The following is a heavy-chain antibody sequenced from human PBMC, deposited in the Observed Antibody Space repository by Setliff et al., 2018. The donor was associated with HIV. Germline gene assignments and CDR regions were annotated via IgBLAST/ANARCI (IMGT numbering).Heavy chain of an antibody. V-gene: IGHV4-34*01. J-gene: IGHJ4*02. CDR3: AWGMTAIPEY. D-gene: IGHD2-21*02. CDR2: TSHSGST. CDR1: GGSSSGYF. Sequence: SETLSLTCAVYGGSSSGYFCIWVRQPPGEGLEWIGETSHSGSTNYNPSLESRVTISLDTSNKQFSLQLSSVTAADTAVYYCAWGMTAIPEYWGQGTLVTVSS.